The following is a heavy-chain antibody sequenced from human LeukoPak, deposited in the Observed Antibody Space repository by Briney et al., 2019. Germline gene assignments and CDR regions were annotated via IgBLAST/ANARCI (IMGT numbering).Heavy chain of an antibody. Sequence: SETLSLTCAVYGGSFSGYYWSWIRQPPGKGLEWIGSIYYSGSTYYNPSPKSRVTISVDTSKNQFSLKLSSVTAADTAVYYCARVGGSYYYDAFDIWGQGTMVTVSS. CDR2: IYYSGST. J-gene: IGHJ3*02. CDR3: ARVGGSYYYDAFDI. D-gene: IGHD1-26*01. CDR1: GGSFSGYY. V-gene: IGHV4-34*01.